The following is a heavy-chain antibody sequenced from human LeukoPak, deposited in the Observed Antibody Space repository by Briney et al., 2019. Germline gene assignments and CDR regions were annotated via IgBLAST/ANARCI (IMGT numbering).Heavy chain of an antibody. V-gene: IGHV4-59*08. CDR3: ARRVIGDHFDY. J-gene: IGHJ4*02. D-gene: IGHD4-17*01. Sequence: PSETLSLTCTVSGGPISSYYWSWIRQPPGKGLEWIGYIYYSGSTNYNPSLKSRVTISVDTSKNQFSLKLSSVTAADTAVHYCARRVIGDHFDYWGQGTPVTVSS. CDR2: IYYSGST. CDR1: GGPISSYY.